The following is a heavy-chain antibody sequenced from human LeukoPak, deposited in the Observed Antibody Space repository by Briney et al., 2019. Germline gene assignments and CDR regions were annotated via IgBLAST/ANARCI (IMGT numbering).Heavy chain of an antibody. CDR2: IYYSGST. J-gene: IGHJ3*02. V-gene: IGHV4-61*05. D-gene: IGHD3/OR15-3a*01. CDR1: GDSISSANYY. Sequence: SETLSLTCTVSGDSISSANYYWGWVRQPPGKGLEWIGYIYYSGSTNYNPSLKSRVTISVDTSKNQFSLKLSSVTAADTAVYYCARHGDLDAFDIWGQGTMVTVSS. CDR3: ARHGDLDAFDI.